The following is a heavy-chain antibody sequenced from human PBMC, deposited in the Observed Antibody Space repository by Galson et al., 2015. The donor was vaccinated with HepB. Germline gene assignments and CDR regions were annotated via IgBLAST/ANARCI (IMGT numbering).Heavy chain of an antibody. V-gene: IGHV1-46*03. CDR3: AREYGGLNGDYSKGFDY. CDR2: INPSGGST. Sequence: SVKVSCKASGYTFTSYYMHWVRQAPGQGLEWMGIINPSGGSTSYAQKFQGRVTMTRDTSTSTVYMELSSLRSEDTAVYYCAREYGGLNGDYSKGFDYWGQGTLITVSP. CDR1: GYTFTSYY. J-gene: IGHJ4*02. D-gene: IGHD4-17*01.